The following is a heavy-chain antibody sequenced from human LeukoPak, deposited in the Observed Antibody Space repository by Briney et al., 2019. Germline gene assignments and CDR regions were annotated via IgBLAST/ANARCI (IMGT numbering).Heavy chain of an antibody. V-gene: IGHV1-2*02. CDR3: ARKSAARKTSEFDY. CDR2: INPNSGGT. CDR1: GYTFSGYY. D-gene: IGHD6-6*01. J-gene: IGHJ4*02. Sequence: GASVKVSCKASGYTFSGYYMNWVRQAPGQGLEWMGWINPNSGGTKYAQKFQGRVTMTSDTSISTAYMELSSLISDDTAVYYCARKSAARKTSEFDYWGQGTLVTVSP.